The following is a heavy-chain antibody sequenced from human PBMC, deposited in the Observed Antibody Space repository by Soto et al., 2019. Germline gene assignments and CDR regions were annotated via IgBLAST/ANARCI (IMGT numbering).Heavy chain of an antibody. CDR3: ARAAEEPQLIQGGNFDS. CDR1: GGTFSRYP. Sequence: SVKVSCKASGGTFSRYPISWVRQAPGQGLEWMGGIIPIFGTANYAQRFQGRVTITADESTSTAYMELSSLRSEDTAIYYCARAAEEPQLIQGGNFDSWGQGTLVTVSS. V-gene: IGHV1-69*13. CDR2: IIPIFGTA. J-gene: IGHJ4*02. D-gene: IGHD6-13*01.